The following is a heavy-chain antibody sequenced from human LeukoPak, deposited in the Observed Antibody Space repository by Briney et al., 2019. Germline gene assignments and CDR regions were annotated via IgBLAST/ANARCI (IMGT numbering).Heavy chain of an antibody. D-gene: IGHD4-23*01. CDR1: GFTFSSYS. J-gene: IGHJ4*02. CDR2: ISSSGAKT. CDR3: ARDPITVVGGGSFDY. Sequence: GGSLRLSCAASGFTFSSYSMSWVRQALGKGLQWVSSISSSGAKTYYADSLKGRVTISRDNAKNSYYLEMNNLVAEDTAVYYCARDPITVVGGGSFDYWGQGILVTVSS. V-gene: IGHV3-21*01.